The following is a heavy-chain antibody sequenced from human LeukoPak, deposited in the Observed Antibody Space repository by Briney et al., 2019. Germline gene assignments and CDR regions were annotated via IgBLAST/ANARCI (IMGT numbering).Heavy chain of an antibody. CDR1: EGTFSSYA. CDR2: IIPIFGTA. J-gene: IGHJ5*02. V-gene: IGHV1-69*13. D-gene: IGHD3-10*01. Sequence: SVKVSCKASEGTFSSYAISWVRQAPGQGLEWMGGIIPIFGTANYAQKFRGRVTITADESTSTAYMELSSLRSEDTAVYYCAAVWFGEVKAYWFDPWGQGTLVTVSS. CDR3: AAVWFGEVKAYWFDP.